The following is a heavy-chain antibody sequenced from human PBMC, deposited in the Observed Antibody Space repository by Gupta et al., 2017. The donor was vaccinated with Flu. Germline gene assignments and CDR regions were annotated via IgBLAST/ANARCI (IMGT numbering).Heavy chain of an antibody. CDR2: VYYHGSA. J-gene: IGHJ4*02. CDR3: TLLSSSLPLNY. Sequence: QLQLQESGPGLVKPSATLSLPCSVSGGSISVPSYYWGWVRQPPGKGLEWIGSVYYHGSAYYNPSLRSRVSISVDTSKNQFSLKLTSVTAADMAVYYCTLLSSSLPLNYWGQGTLVTVPS. V-gene: IGHV4-39*01. CDR1: GGSISVPSYY.